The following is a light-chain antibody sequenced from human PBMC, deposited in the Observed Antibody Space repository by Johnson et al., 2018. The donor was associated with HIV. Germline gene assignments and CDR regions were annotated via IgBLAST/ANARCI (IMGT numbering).Light chain of an antibody. V-gene: IGLV1-51*02. CDR1: NSNIGNNY. J-gene: IGLJ1*01. CDR3: GTWDSRLSAYV. Sequence: QSVLTQPPSVSAAPGQKVTISCSGSNSNIGNNYVSWYQQLPGTAPKLLIYESDQRPSGIPDRFSGSKSGTSATLGITGLQTGDEADYYCGTWDSRLSAYVFGAGTKVTVL. CDR2: ESD.